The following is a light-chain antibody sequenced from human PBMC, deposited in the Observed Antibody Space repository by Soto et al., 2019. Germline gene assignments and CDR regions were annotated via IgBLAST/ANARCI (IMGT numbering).Light chain of an antibody. CDR2: EVR. J-gene: IGLJ1*01. CDR1: SSDVGSYNY. V-gene: IGLV2-14*01. Sequence: HSALTQPASVSGSPGQSITISCTGTSSDVGSYNYVSWYQQHPGKAPKLMIYEVRDRPSGISSRFSGSKSGNTASLTISGLQTEDEADYYCSSYTSSSILFGTGTKVTVL. CDR3: SSYTSSSIL.